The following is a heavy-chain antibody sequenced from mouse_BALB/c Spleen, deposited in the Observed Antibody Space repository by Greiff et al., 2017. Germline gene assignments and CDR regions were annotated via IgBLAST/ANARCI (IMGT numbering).Heavy chain of an antibody. D-gene: IGHD3-2*01. V-gene: IGHV5-6*01. CDR1: GFTFSSYG. CDR3: ATDSSGHFDY. CDR2: ISSGGSYT. J-gene: IGHJ2*01. Sequence: EVKVVESGGDLVKPGGSLKLSCAASGFTFSSYGMSWVRQTPDKRLEWVATISSGGSYTYYPDSVKGRFTISRDNAKNTLYLQMSSLKSEDTAMYYCATDSSGHFDYWGQGTTLTVSS.